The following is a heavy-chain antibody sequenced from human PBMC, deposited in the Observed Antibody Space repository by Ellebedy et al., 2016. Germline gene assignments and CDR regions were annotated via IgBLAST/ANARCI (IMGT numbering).Heavy chain of an antibody. CDR1: GFTFSSYA. D-gene: IGHD2-2*01. Sequence: GESLKISCSASGFTFSSYAMHWVRQAPGKGLEYVSAISTNGGSTSYADSVKGRFTISRDNSKNTLYLQMSSLRAKDTAVYYCVKKAVALSTFTYWYFDLWGRGTLVTVSS. CDR3: VKKAVALSTFTYWYFDL. J-gene: IGHJ2*01. CDR2: ISTNGGST. V-gene: IGHV3-64D*06.